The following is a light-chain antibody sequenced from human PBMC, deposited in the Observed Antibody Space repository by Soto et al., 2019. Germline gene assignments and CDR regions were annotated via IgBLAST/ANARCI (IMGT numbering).Light chain of an antibody. CDR2: AVS. CDR1: SSDIGSYDH. Sequence: QSVLTQPASVSGSPGQSITISCSGTSSDIGSYDHVAWYQQFPGKSPKLMIYAVSDRPSGVSDRFSGSKSGITASLTISGLQNADEADYYCCSYAGSFTYVFGTGTKVTVL. V-gene: IGLV2-23*02. J-gene: IGLJ1*01. CDR3: CSYAGSFTYV.